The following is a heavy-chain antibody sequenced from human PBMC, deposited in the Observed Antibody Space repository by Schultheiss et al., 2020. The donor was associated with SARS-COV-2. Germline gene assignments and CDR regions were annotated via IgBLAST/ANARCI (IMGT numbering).Heavy chain of an antibody. CDR1: GFTFSSYS. J-gene: IGHJ4*02. D-gene: IGHD3-22*01. CDR2: ISSSSSTI. Sequence: GGSLRLSCAASGFTFSSYSMNWVRQAPGKGLEWVSYISSSSSTIYYADSVKGRFTISRDNSRNTLFLQMNSLRAEDTAVYYCAREDSSGYWGFDYWGQGTLVTVSS. CDR3: AREDSSGYWGFDY. V-gene: IGHV3-48*01.